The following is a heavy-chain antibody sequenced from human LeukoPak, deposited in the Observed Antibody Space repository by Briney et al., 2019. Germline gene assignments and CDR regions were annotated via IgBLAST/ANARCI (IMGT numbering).Heavy chain of an antibody. Sequence: GGSLRLSCAASGFTFRSFGMHWVRQAPGKGLEWVTVIWSDGNHEYYADSVKGRFTTSRDNSKNMLYLQMNSLRAEDTAVYYCARDLLRWAFDYWGQGTLVTVSS. D-gene: IGHD4-23*01. CDR2: IWSDGNHE. V-gene: IGHV3-33*01. J-gene: IGHJ4*02. CDR1: GFTFRSFG. CDR3: ARDLLRWAFDY.